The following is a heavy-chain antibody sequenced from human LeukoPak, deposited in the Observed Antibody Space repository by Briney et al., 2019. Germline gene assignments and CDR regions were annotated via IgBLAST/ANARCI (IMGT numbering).Heavy chain of an antibody. V-gene: IGHV3-21*01. D-gene: IGHD5-18*01. CDR3: ARGRGYSYGYIGNY. CDR1: GFTFSSYS. CDR2: ISSSSSYI. J-gene: IGHJ4*02. Sequence: PGGSLRLSCAASGFTFSSYSMNWVRQAPGKGLEWVSSISSSSSYIYYADSVKGRFTISRDNAKNSLYLQMNSLRAEDTAVYYCARGRGYSYGYIGNYWGQGTLVTVSS.